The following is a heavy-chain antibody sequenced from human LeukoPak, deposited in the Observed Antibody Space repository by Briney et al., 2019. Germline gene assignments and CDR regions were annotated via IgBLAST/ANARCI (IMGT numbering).Heavy chain of an antibody. D-gene: IGHD3-3*01. Sequence: GGSLRLSCAASGFTFSSYAMHWVRKAPGQGLEWVAVISYDGSNKYYADSVKGRFTISRDNSKNTLYLQMNSLRAEDTAVYYCARVSWRGEIYWGQGTLVSVSS. J-gene: IGHJ4*02. CDR3: ARVSWRGEIY. CDR2: ISYDGSNK. V-gene: IGHV3-30*04. CDR1: GFTFSSYA.